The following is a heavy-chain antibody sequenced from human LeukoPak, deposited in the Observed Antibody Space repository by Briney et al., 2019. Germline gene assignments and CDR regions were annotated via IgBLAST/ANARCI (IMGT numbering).Heavy chain of an antibody. V-gene: IGHV3-30*18. CDR3: AKGTSGSYIF. J-gene: IGHJ4*02. CDR2: ISYDGSNK. CDR1: GFTFSSYG. Sequence: GGSLRLSCAASGFTFSSYGMHWVRQAPGKGLEWVAVISYDGSNKYYADSVKGRFTISRDNSKNTLYLQMNSLRAEDTAVYYCAKGTSGSYIFWGQGTLVTVSS. D-gene: IGHD1-26*01.